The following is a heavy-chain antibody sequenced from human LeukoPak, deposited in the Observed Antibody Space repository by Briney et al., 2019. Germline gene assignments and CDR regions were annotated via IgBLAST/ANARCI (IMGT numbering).Heavy chain of an antibody. CDR2: IYSDESST. J-gene: IGHJ3*02. D-gene: IGHD3-10*01. V-gene: IGHV3-74*01. CDR1: GFTFSDYW. Sequence: PGGSLRLSCAASGFTFSDYWMHWVRQAPGKGLEWVSRIYSDESSTYYADSVKGRFTISRDNAKNTLYLQTNSLRAEDTAMYYCARVSGSRNYYFGAFDIWGQGTMVTVSS. CDR3: ARVSGSRNYYFGAFDI.